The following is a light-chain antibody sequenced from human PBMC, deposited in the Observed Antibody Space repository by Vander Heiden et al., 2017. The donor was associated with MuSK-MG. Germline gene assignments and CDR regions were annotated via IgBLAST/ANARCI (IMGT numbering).Light chain of an antibody. J-gene: IGKJ4*01. CDR2: DAS. CDR3: QQEDNLPLT. Sequence: DIQMTQSPSSLSASVGDRVTITCQASQEISNYLNWYQQKPGKAPKLLIYDASNLEKGVPSRFSGSGSGTDFTFTISSLQPEDIATYYCQQEDNLPLTFGGGTKVEIK. V-gene: IGKV1-33*01. CDR1: QEISNY.